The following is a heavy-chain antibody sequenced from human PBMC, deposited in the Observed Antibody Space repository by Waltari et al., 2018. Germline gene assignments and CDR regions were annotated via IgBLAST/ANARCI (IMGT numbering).Heavy chain of an antibody. CDR2: ISWNSGSI. CDR1: GFTFDDYA. D-gene: IGHD6-19*01. V-gene: IGHV3-9*01. J-gene: IGHJ4*02. Sequence: EVQLVESGGGLVQPGRSLRLSCAASGFTFDDYAMHWVRQAPGKGLEWVSGISWNSGSIGYADSVKGRFTISRDNAKNSLYLQMNSLRAEDTAVYYCAKRPLSIAVAGTDYWGQGTLVTVSS. CDR3: AKRPLSIAVAGTDY.